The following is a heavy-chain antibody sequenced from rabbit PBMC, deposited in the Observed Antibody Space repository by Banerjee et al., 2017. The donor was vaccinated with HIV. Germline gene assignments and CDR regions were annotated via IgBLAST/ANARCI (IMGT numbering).Heavy chain of an antibody. V-gene: IGHV1S45*01. D-gene: IGHD7-1*01. CDR1: GFSFSSSYY. J-gene: IGHJ4*01. CDR2: IYAGSSGST. CDR3: AREGANSAGFYL. Sequence: QEQLVEYGGDLVKPGASLTLTCTASGFSFSSSYYMCWVRQAPGKGLEWIACIYAGSSGSTYYASWAKGRFTISKTSSTTVTLQMTSLTAADTATYFCAREGANSAGFYLWGQGTLVTVS.